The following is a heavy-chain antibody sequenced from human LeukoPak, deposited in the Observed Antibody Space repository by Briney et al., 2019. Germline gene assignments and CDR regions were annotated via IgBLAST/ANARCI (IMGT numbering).Heavy chain of an antibody. V-gene: IGHV1-8*01. D-gene: IGHD1-1*01. CDR1: GYTFNSHD. CDR2: MNPYSGNT. CDR3: ARGYSPTLRTTGNDY. Sequence: ASVKVSCKASGYTFNSHDINWVRQATGQGLEWKGWMNPYSGNTGYAQKFQGRVTMTRDTSINTAYLEFYSLRSEDTAVYYCARGYSPTLRTTGNDYWGQGTLVTVSS. J-gene: IGHJ4*02.